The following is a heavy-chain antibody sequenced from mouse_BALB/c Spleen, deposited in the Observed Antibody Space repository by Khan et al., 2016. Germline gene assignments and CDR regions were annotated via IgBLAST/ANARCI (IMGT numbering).Heavy chain of an antibody. CDR1: GFNIKDTY. J-gene: IGHJ3*01. CDR3: ATSSTDAWFSY. D-gene: IGHD4-1*02. CDR2: IDPANGNT. V-gene: IGHV14-3*02. Sequence: VQLKESGAELVKPGASVKLSCTASGFNIKDTYMHWVKQRPEQGLEWIGRIDPANGNTKYDPKFQGKATITADTSSNPAYLQLSSLTSEDTAVYYCATSSTDAWFSYWGQGTLVTVSA.